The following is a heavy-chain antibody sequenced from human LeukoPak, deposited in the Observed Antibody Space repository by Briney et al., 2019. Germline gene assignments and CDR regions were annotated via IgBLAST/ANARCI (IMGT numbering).Heavy chain of an antibody. Sequence: WSLRLSCAASGFTFSSYGMHWVRQAPGKGLEWVAFIRYDGSNKYYADSVKGRFTISRDNSKNTLYLQMNSLRAEDTAVYYCARVRTPRRGFDYWGQGTLVTVSS. D-gene: IGHD1/OR15-1a*01. CDR3: ARVRTPRRGFDY. CDR1: GFTFSSYG. V-gene: IGHV3-30*02. J-gene: IGHJ4*02. CDR2: IRYDGSNK.